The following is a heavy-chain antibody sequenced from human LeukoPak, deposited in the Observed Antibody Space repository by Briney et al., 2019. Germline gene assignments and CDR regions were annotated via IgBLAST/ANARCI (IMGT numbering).Heavy chain of an antibody. CDR2: IYTSGSP. J-gene: IGHJ4*02. CDR1: GGSISSYY. Sequence: SETLSLTCTVSGGSISSYYRSWIRQPAGKGLEWIGRIYTSGSPNYNPSLKSRVTMSVDTSKNQFSLKLSSVTAADTAVYYCARDNAEDILIGWSHRIGNYWGQGTLVTVSS. V-gene: IGHV4-4*07. D-gene: IGHD3-9*01. CDR3: ARDNAEDILIGWSHRIGNY.